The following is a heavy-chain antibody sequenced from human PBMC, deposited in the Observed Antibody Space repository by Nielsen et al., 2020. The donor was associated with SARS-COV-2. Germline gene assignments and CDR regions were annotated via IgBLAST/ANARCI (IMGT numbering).Heavy chain of an antibody. J-gene: IGHJ6*02. CDR2: INPNSGGT. CDR3: ASIVVVPGGMDV. CDR1: GYTFTSYY. V-gene: IGHV1-2*06. D-gene: IGHD2-2*01. Sequence: ASVKVSCKASGYTFTSYYMHWVRQAPGQGLEWMGRINPNSGGTNYAQKFQGRVTMTRDTSISTAYMELSRLRSDDTAVYYCASIVVVPGGMDVWGQGTTVTVSS.